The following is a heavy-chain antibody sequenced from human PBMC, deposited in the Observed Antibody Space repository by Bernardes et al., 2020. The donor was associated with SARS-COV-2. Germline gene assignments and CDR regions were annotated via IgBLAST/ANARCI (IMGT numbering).Heavy chain of an antibody. D-gene: IGHD2-2*01. V-gene: IGHV3-7*01. CDR3: ATSPVRMRYFDS. CDR1: GFTFSALW. J-gene: IGHJ4*02. Sequence: GGSLRLSCAASGFTFSALWLSWVRQAPGKGLEWLANIRYDASESFYADSVKGRFTISRDNAKNSLYLQINSLRVEDTAVYYCATSPVRMRYFDSWGQGTQVTVSS. CDR2: IRYDASES.